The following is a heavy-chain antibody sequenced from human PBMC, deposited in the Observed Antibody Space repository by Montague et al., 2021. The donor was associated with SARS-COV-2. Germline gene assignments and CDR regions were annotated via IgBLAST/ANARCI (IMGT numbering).Heavy chain of an antibody. J-gene: IGHJ6*02. Sequence: SETLSLTCAVSDGSISSPNWWNWVRQPPGKGLEWIGEIYYTGNTNYNPSLKSRVTIFIDKSKTHFSLQLSSVTAAATAVYYCARGGTYHYGMDVWGQGTTVAVSS. CDR2: IYYTGNT. CDR1: DGSISSPNW. V-gene: IGHV4-4*02. D-gene: IGHD3-16*01. CDR3: ARGGTYHYGMDV.